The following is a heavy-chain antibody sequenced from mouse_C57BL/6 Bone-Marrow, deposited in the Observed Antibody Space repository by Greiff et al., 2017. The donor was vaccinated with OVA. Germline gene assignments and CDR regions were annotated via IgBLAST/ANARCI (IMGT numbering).Heavy chain of an antibody. CDR3: ARGEITTVVATPDD. CDR2: ILPGSGST. J-gene: IGHJ2*01. D-gene: IGHD1-1*01. CDR1: GYTFTGYW. Sequence: QVQLQQSGAELMKPGASVKLSCKASGYTFTGYWIEWVKQRPGHGLEWIGEILPGSGSTNYNEKFKGKATFTADTSSNTAYMQLSSLTTENSAIYYCARGEITTVVATPDDWGQGTTLTVSS. V-gene: IGHV1-9*01.